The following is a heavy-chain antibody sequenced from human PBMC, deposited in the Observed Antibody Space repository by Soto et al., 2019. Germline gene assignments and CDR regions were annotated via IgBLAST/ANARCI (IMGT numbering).Heavy chain of an antibody. D-gene: IGHD1-1*01. J-gene: IGHJ4*02. V-gene: IGHV3-7*03. CDR1: VFSLSPYW. CDR3: TRLTEAVTTFVY. Sequence: PGGSLSLSCEASVFSLSPYWMSWFRQAPGKGLEWVASINQYGSVKHYVDSVRGRFTISRDNAKNSLFLQMNSLSAEDTAVYYCTRLTEAVTTFVYWGQGTPVTVSS. CDR2: INQYGSVK.